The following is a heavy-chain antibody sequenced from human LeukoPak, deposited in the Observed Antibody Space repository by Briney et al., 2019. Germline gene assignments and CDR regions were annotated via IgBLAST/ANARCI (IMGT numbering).Heavy chain of an antibody. D-gene: IGHD2-15*01. CDR3: VVGGSPGY. Sequence: GGSLRLSCAVSGLAFSAYKMHWVRKAPGKGLVWVSRISTDGYTTDYADFVQGRFTASRDNTKNTWSLEMNSLRAEDTAVYYCVVGGSPGYWGQGTLVTVSS. CDR1: GLAFSAYK. CDR2: ISTDGYTT. J-gene: IGHJ4*02. V-gene: IGHV3-74*01.